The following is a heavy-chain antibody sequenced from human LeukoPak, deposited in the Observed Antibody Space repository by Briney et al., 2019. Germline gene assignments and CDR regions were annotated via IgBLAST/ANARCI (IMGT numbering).Heavy chain of an antibody. Sequence: GGSLRLSCAASGFTFSSYAMHWVRQAPGKGLEWVAVISYDGSNKYYADSVKGRFTISRDNSKNTLYLQMNSLRAEDTAVYYCAKQLGYCSDGSCYFPYWGQGTLVTVSS. D-gene: IGHD2-15*01. J-gene: IGHJ4*02. CDR2: ISYDGSNK. V-gene: IGHV3-30-3*02. CDR1: GFTFSSYA. CDR3: AKQLGYCSDGSCYFPY.